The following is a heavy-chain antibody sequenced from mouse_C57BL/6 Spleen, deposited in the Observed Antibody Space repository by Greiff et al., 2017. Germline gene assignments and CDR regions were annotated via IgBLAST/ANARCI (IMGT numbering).Heavy chain of an antibody. D-gene: IGHD2-2*01. CDR2: ISSGGDYI. CDR1: GFTFSSYA. V-gene: IGHV5-9-1*02. Sequence: DVMLVESGEGLVKPGGSLKLSCAASGFTFSSYAMSWVRQTPEKRLEWVAYISSGGDYIYYADTVKGRFTISRDNARNTLYLQMSSLKSEDTAMYYCTRSSYYGYDLWVAYWGQGTLVTVSA. J-gene: IGHJ3*01. CDR3: TRSSYYGYDLWVAY.